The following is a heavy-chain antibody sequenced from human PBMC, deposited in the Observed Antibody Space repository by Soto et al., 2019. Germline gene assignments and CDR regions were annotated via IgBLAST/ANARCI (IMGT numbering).Heavy chain of an antibody. J-gene: IGHJ4*02. D-gene: IGHD6-13*01. CDR3: ARYNAASGTYYFDF. Sequence: SETLSLTCTVSGGSISTNSYYWGWIRQPPGKGLEWIGSIYYSGSTFYNPSLKSRVTISVDTSKNQFSLRLTSVTAADTAVYYCARYNAASGTYYFDFWGQGALVTVSS. CDR2: IYYSGST. CDR1: GGSISTNSYY. V-gene: IGHV4-39*07.